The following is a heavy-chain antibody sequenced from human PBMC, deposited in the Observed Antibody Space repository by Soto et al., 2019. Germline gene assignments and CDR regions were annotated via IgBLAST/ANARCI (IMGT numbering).Heavy chain of an antibody. CDR2: INHSGST. V-gene: IGHV4-34*01. CDR3: ARGNASGGPWCSKPYYYYYGMDV. J-gene: IGHJ6*02. D-gene: IGHD2-8*02. CDR1: GGSFSGYY. Sequence: SETLSLTCAVYGGSFSGYYWSWIRQPPGKGLEWIGEINHSGSTNYNPSLKSRVTISVDTSKNQFSLKLSSVTAADTAVYYCARGNASGGPWCSKPYYYYYGMDVWGQGTTVTVSS.